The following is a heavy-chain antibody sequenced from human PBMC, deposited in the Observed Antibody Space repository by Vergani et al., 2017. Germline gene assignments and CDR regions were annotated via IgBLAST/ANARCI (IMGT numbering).Heavy chain of an antibody. J-gene: IGHJ4*02. D-gene: IGHD2-15*01. CDR1: GYSISSGYY. CDR2: IYHSGST. Sequence: QVQLQESGPGLVKPSETLSLTCAVSGYSISSGYYWGWLRQPPGKGLEWLGSIYHSGSTYYNPSLKRRVTISVDTSKNQFSLTLSSVTAADTAVYYCERLQGGGVGDYWGQGTLVTVSS. V-gene: IGHV4-38-2*01. CDR3: ERLQGGGVGDY.